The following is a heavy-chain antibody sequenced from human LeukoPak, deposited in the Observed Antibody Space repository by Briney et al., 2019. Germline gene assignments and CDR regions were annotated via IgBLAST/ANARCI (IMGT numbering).Heavy chain of an antibody. CDR1: GGSISSGSYY. Sequence: SETLSLTCTVSGGSISSGSYYWSWIRQPAGKGLEWIGRIYTSGSTNYNPSLRSRVTISVDTSKNQFSLKLSSVTAADTAVYYCARTCSSSWYGLFGYWGQGTLVTVSS. CDR3: ARTCSSSWYGLFGY. J-gene: IGHJ4*02. CDR2: IYTSGST. D-gene: IGHD6-13*01. V-gene: IGHV4-61*02.